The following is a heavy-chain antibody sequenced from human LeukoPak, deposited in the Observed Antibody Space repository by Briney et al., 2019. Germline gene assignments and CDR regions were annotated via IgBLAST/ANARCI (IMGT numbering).Heavy chain of an antibody. CDR3: ARRQYYYDSSGYFSQDYFDY. CDR1: GCSFTSYW. D-gene: IGHD3-22*01. Sequence: GESLKISCKGSGCSFTSYWIGWVRQMPGKGLEWMGIIYPGDSDTRYSPSFQGQVTISADKSISTAYLQWSSLKASDTAMYYCARRQYYYDSSGYFSQDYFDYWGQGTLVTVSS. J-gene: IGHJ4*02. CDR2: IYPGDSDT. V-gene: IGHV5-51*01.